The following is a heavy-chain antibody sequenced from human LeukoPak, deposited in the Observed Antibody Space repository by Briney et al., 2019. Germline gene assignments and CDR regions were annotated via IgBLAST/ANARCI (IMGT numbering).Heavy chain of an antibody. V-gene: IGHV4-39*07. Sequence: SETLSLTCSVSGYSISSSSYYWGWIRQPPGKGLEWTYSGSTYYNPSLKSRVTISVDTSKNQFSLKLSSVTAADTAVYYCARGGMGQQLVLAWGQGTLVTVSS. D-gene: IGHD6-13*01. CDR1: GYSISSSSYY. J-gene: IGHJ5*02. CDR3: ARGGMGQQLVLA. CDR2: SGST.